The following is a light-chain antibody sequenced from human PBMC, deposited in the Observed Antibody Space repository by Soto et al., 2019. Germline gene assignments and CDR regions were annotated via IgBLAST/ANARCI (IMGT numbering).Light chain of an antibody. J-gene: IGKJ1*01. CDR1: QSLVYSGGNTY. V-gene: IGKV2-30*01. CDR2: EVS. Sequence: VMTQSTLSLPVTLGQPASISCRSSQSLVYSGGNTYLSWFQQRPGQSPRRLIYEVSKRDSGVPDRFSGSGAGTDFTLKISRVEAEDLGVYYCMQGTHRPRTFGQGTKVAIK. CDR3: MQGTHRPRT.